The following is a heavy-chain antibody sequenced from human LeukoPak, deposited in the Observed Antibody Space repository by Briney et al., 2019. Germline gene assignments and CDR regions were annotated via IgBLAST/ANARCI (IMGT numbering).Heavy chain of an antibody. V-gene: IGHV1-46*01. D-gene: IGHD3-22*01. J-gene: IGHJ4*02. CDR2: INPNDGST. CDR1: GYTFTAYH. Sequence: GASVNVSCKASGYTFTAYHMHWVRQAPGQGPEWMGIINPNDGSTNYAQRFQGRVTMTRARSTSTVYMELSSLRSEDTAVYYYARGTQIDSSVYYAGHFDYWGQGTLVTVSS. CDR3: ARGTQIDSSVYYAGHFDY.